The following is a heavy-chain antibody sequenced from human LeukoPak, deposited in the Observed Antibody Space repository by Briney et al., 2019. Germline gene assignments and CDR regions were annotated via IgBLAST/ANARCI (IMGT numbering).Heavy chain of an antibody. J-gene: IGHJ5*02. CDR1: GGTFSSYA. CDR3: ARDQLTTTGHGFKNWFDP. V-gene: IGHV1-69*05. Sequence: ASVKVSCKASGGTFSSYAISWVRQAPGQGREWMGRIIPIFGTANYAQKFQGRVTITTDESTSTAYMELSSLRSEDTAVYYCARDQLTTTGHGFKNWFDPWGQGTLVTVSS. CDR2: IIPIFGTA. D-gene: IGHD1-14*01.